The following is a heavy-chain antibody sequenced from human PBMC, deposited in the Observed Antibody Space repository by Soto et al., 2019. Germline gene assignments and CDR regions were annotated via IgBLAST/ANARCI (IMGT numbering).Heavy chain of an antibody. D-gene: IGHD4-17*01. CDR2: VEQDGSEQ. CDR1: GFPISSYR. Sequence: GGSLRLSCSASGFPISSYRMSWVRQAPGKGLEWVANVEQDGSEQYYVVSVKGRFTISRDNTKNSLFLQMNSLRADDTAIYYYARDNGNPKGRFDPWGLGTLVTVSS. J-gene: IGHJ5*02. V-gene: IGHV3-7*01. CDR3: ARDNGNPKGRFDP.